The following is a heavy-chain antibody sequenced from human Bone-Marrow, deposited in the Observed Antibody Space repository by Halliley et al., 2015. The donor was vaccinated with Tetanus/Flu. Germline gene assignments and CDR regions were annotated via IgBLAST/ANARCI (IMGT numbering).Heavy chain of an antibody. V-gene: IGHV5-10-1*01. CDR2: IDPSDSYT. CDR3: ARQDYGDLWYFAL. D-gene: IGHD4-17*01. Sequence: EWMGRIDPSDSYTNYSPSFQGHVTISADKSISTAYLQWSSLRASDTAMYYCARQDYGDLWYFALWGRGTLVTVSS. J-gene: IGHJ2*01.